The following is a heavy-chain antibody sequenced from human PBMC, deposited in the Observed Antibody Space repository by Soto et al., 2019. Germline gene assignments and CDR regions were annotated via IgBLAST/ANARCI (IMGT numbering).Heavy chain of an antibody. CDR2: ISGSGGDT. Sequence: LRLSCAASGFTFSNSALSWVRQPPGKGLEWVSAISGSGGDTYYAGSVRGRFTISRDNSKSTLYLQMNSLRAEDTGVYYCAKEVLGGQGTLVTVSS. CDR1: GFTFSNSA. V-gene: IGHV3-23*01. D-gene: IGHD2-15*01. CDR3: AKEVL. J-gene: IGHJ4*02.